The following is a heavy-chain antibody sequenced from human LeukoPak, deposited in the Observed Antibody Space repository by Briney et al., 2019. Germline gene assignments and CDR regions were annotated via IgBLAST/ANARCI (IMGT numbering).Heavy chain of an antibody. CDR3: GGFTRLYYYGSGSYFGDWFDP. D-gene: IGHD3-10*01. CDR1: GGSISSYY. J-gene: IGHJ5*02. CDR2: IYYSGST. V-gene: IGHV4-59*01. Sequence: PSETLSLTCTVSGGSISSYYWSWIRQPPGKGLEWIGYIYYSGSTNYNPSLKSRVTISVDTSKNQFSLKLSSVTAADTAVYYCGGFTRLYYYGSGSYFGDWFDPWGQETLVTVSS.